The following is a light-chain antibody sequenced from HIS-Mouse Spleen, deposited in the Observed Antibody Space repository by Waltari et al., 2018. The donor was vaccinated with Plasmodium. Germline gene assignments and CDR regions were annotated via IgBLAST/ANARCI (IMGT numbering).Light chain of an antibody. Sequence: SYELPQPPSVSVSPGQTARITCSGAKLGDKYACWYQQKPGQSPVLVIYQDSKRPSGIPERFSGSNSGNTATLTISGTQAMDEADYYCQAWDSSTYVFGTGTKVTVL. J-gene: IGLJ1*01. CDR1: KLGDKY. CDR2: QDS. V-gene: IGLV3-1*01. CDR3: QAWDSSTYV.